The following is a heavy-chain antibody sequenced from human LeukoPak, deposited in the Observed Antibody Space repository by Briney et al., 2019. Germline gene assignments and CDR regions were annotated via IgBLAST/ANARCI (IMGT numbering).Heavy chain of an antibody. CDR3: AREFSGYSSVA. V-gene: IGHV1-69*06. CDR2: IIPIFGTA. J-gene: IGHJ5*02. D-gene: IGHD6-19*01. Sequence: ASVKVSCKASGGTFSSYAISWVRQAPGQGLEWMGGIIPIFGTANYAQKFQGRVTITADKSTSTAYMELSSLRSEDTAVYYCAREFSGYSSVAWGQGTLVTVSS. CDR1: GGTFSSYA.